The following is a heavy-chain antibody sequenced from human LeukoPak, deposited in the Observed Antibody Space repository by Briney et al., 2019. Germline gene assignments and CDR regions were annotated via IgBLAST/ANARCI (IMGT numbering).Heavy chain of an antibody. CDR3: AKEGEGGSYYFDY. Sequence: GGSLRLSCAASGFTFSSYGMHWVRQAPGKGLEWVAFIRYDGSNKYYADSVKGRFTISRDNSKNSLYLQMNSLRNEDTALYYCAKEGEGGSYYFDYWGQGTLVTVSS. V-gene: IGHV3-30*02. CDR2: IRYDGSNK. CDR1: GFTFSSYG. D-gene: IGHD1-26*01. J-gene: IGHJ4*02.